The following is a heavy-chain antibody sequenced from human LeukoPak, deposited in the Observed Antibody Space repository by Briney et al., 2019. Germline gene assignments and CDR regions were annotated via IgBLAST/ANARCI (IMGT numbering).Heavy chain of an antibody. CDR1: GFNFRDYH. CDR2: ISSGSSYK. Sequence: GGSLRLSCAASGFNFRDYHMSWIRQAPGKGLEWVSSISSGSSYKYYADSVKGRFTISRDNAKNSLYLQMNNVRAEDTAVYYCARDRGNGLNPFDSWGQGTLVTVSS. V-gene: IGHV3-11*06. CDR3: ARDRGNGLNPFDS. J-gene: IGHJ4*02. D-gene: IGHD3-10*01.